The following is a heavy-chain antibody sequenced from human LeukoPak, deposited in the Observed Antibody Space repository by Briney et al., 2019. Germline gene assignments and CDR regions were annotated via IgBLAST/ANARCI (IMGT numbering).Heavy chain of an antibody. CDR3: ARGPTYQPIDF. J-gene: IGHJ4*02. V-gene: IGHV4-38-2*02. CDR1: GYSISSGYY. CDR2: IYHSGST. D-gene: IGHD2-2*01. Sequence: SETLSLTCTVSGYSISSGYYWGWIRQPPGKGLEWIGSIYHSGSTYYNPSLKSRVTISVDTSKNHFSLKLSSVTAADTAVYYCARGPTYQPIDFWGQGTLVTVSS.